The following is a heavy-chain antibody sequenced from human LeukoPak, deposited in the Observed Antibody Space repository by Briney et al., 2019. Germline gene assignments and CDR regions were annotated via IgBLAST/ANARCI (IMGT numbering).Heavy chain of an antibody. CDR3: ARDYYYDSSGYFDY. Sequence: SGGSLRLSCAASGFTFSGSAMHWVRQAPGKGLVWVSRINSDGSSTSYADSVKDRFTISRDNAKNTLYLQMNSLRAEDTAVYYCARDYYYDSSGYFDYWGQGTLVTVSS. CDR1: GFTFSGSA. V-gene: IGHV3-74*01. D-gene: IGHD3-22*01. CDR2: INSDGSST. J-gene: IGHJ4*02.